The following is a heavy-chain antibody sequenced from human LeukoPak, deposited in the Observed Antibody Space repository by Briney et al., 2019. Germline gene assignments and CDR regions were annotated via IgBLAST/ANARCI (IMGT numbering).Heavy chain of an antibody. J-gene: IGHJ4*02. Sequence: GGSLRLSCAASGFTFSSYGMTWLRQTPAKGPEWVSAISGSGETTYYSDSVKGRFTISRDNSKNTLFLQMNSLRVEDAAMYYCAKTHGYFDQWGQGTPVAVSS. CDR1: GFTFSSYG. D-gene: IGHD3-22*01. CDR2: ISGSGETT. CDR3: AKTHGYFDQ. V-gene: IGHV3-23*01.